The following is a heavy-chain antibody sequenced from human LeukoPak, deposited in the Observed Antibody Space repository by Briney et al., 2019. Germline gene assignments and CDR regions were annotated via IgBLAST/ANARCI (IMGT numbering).Heavy chain of an antibody. J-gene: IGHJ3*02. D-gene: IGHD6-13*01. CDR2: INPNSGGT. CDR1: GYTFTGYY. CDR3: ARHVAAAGPYPYAFDM. Sequence: ASVKVSCKASGYTFTGYYMHWVRQAPGQGLEWMGWINPNSGGTNYAQKFQGRVTMTRDTSISTAYMELSRLRSDDTAVYYCARHVAAAGPYPYAFDMWGQGTMVTVSS. V-gene: IGHV1-2*02.